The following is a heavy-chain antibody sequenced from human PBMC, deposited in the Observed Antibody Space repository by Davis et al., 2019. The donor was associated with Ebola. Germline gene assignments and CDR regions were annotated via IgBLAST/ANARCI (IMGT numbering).Heavy chain of an antibody. CDR1: GGSFSGYY. Sequence: MPSETLSLTCAVYGGSFSGYYWSWIRQPPGKGLEWIGEINHSGSTYYKPSLQSRVTISVDTSKNQISLRMTSVTAADTAIYYCDNSSGLWGQGTLVTVSS. V-gene: IGHV4-34*01. J-gene: IGHJ4*02. D-gene: IGHD3-22*01. CDR2: INHSGST. CDR3: DNSSGL.